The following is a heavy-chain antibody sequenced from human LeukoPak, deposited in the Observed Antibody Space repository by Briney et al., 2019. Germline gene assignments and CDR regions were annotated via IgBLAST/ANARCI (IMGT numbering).Heavy chain of an antibody. CDR3: ARGLNHQSIGMHALDL. V-gene: IGHV1-46*01. J-gene: IGHJ3*01. CDR1: GYTFTNFY. Sequence: ASVKVSCKASGYTFTNFYLHWVRQAPGQGLEWMGIINPTTGSTTYAQKLQGRVTMTRDMSRSTVYMELSSLRSEDTAVYFCARGLNHQSIGMHALDLGPQGTMVTASS. CDR2: INPTTGST. D-gene: IGHD1-14*01.